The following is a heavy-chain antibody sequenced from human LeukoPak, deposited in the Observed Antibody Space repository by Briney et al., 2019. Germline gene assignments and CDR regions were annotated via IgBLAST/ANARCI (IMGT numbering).Heavy chain of an antibody. J-gene: IGHJ4*02. V-gene: IGHV3-23*01. D-gene: IGHD6-13*01. Sequence: GGSPRLSCAASGFTFSSYAMSWVRQDPGKGLEWVSAISGSGGSTYYADSVKGRFTISRDNSKNTLYLQMNSLRAEDTAVYYCAKDRHSSSWYGDYWGQGTLVTVSS. CDR3: AKDRHSSSWYGDY. CDR1: GFTFSSYA. CDR2: ISGSGGST.